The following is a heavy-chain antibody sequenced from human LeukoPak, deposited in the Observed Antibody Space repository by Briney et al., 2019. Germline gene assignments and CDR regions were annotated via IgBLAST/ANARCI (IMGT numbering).Heavy chain of an antibody. CDR2: IYYSGST. CDR1: GGSISSGGYY. V-gene: IGHV4-31*03. CDR3: ARTGSSGYDSFDY. D-gene: IGHD3-22*01. Sequence: SETLSLTCTVSGGSISSGGYYWSWIRQHPGKGLEWIGYIYYSGSTYYNPSLKSRVTISVDTSKNQFSLKLSSVTAADTAVYYCARTGSSGYDSFDYGGQGTLVTVSS. J-gene: IGHJ4*02.